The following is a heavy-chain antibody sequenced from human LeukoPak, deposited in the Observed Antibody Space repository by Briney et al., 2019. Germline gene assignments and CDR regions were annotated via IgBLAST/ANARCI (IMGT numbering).Heavy chain of an antibody. D-gene: IGHD6-19*01. V-gene: IGHV1-46*01. CDR1: EYTFTSYY. CDR2: INPSGGST. CDR3: ARGGGGVAGQLSPDY. Sequence: ASVKVSCKASEYTFTSYYMHWVRQAPGQGPEWMGIINPSGGSTSYAQKFQGRVTMTRDTSTYTVYMELRSLRSEDTAVYYCARGGGGVAGQLSPDYWGQGTLVTVSP. J-gene: IGHJ4*02.